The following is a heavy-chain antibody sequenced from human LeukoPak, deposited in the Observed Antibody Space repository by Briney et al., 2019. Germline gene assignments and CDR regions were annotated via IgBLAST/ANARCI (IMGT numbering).Heavy chain of an antibody. CDR1: GGSIGSYH. Sequence: SETLSLTCTVSGGSIGSYHWNWIRQPSGKGLEWIGIVFNNGGTKHNPSLKSRVAISVDTSKNQFALKLSSVTAADTAVYYCVASYGGYVLDYWGQGALVIVSS. CDR3: VASYGGYVLDY. CDR2: VFNNGGT. V-gene: IGHV4-59*01. D-gene: IGHD5-12*01. J-gene: IGHJ4*02.